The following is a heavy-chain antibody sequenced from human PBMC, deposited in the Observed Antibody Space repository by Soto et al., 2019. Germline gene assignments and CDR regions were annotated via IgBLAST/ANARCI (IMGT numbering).Heavy chain of an antibody. CDR1: GGSFSGYY. Sequence: PSETLSLTRAVYGGSFSGYYWHWLRQHPGQGLEWIGEINHSRITNYNPSLKSRVTISVDTAKNRFSLKLSSVTAADTAVYYCARGSGRQGGYYTCYYYGMDVWGQGTTV. J-gene: IGHJ6*02. V-gene: IGHV4-34*01. CDR3: ARGSGRQGGYYTCYYYGMDV. D-gene: IGHD3-3*01. CDR2: INHSRIT.